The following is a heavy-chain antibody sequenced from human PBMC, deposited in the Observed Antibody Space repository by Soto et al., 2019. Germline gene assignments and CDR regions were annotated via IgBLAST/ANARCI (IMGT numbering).Heavy chain of an antibody. CDR1: GYTFTSYG. V-gene: IGHV1-18*01. CDR3: ARGYCSGGSCYWGFELSLYFQH. Sequence: ASVKVSCKASGYTFTSYGISWVRQAPGQGLEWMGWISAYNGNTNYAQKLQGRVTMTTDTSTSTAYMELSSVTAADTAVYYCARGYCSGGSCYWGFELSLYFQHWGQGTLVTVSS. J-gene: IGHJ1*01. D-gene: IGHD2-15*01. CDR2: ISAYNGNT.